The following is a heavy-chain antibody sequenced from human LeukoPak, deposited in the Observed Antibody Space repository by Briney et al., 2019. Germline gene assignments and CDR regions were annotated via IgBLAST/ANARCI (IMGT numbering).Heavy chain of an antibody. CDR2: ISSSSSYI. CDR1: GFTFSSYS. CDR3: ARDAVGGYAEGY. J-gene: IGHJ4*02. D-gene: IGHD3-22*01. Sequence: PGGSLRLSCAASGFTFSSYSMNWVRQAPGKGREGVSAISSSSSYIYYPDSVTGRFTIAVDTAKNSLYLQMNSLRAEDTAVYYCARDAVGGYAEGYWGQRTLVTVSS. V-gene: IGHV3-21*01.